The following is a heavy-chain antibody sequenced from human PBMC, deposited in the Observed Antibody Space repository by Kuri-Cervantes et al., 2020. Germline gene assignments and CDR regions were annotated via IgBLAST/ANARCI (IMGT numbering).Heavy chain of an antibody. V-gene: IGHV4-38-2*02. CDR2: IYHSGST. J-gene: IGHJ3*02. D-gene: IGHD2-2*01. Sequence: SETLSLTCAVSGYSISSGYYWGWIRQPPGKGLEWIGSIYHSGSTNYNPSLKSRVTISEDTSKNQFSLKLSSVTAADTAVYYCARDGCSSTSCYYFSAFDIWGQGTMVTVSS. CDR1: GYSISSGYY. CDR3: ARDGCSSTSCYYFSAFDI.